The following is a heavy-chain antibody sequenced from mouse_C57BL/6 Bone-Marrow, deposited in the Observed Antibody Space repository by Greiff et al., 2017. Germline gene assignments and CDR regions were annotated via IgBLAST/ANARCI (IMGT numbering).Heavy chain of an antibody. CDR3: TARGSSYWYFDV. CDR1: GFTFSNYW. J-gene: IGHJ1*03. Sequence: EVKVEESGGGLVQPGGSMKLSCVASGFTFSNYWMNWVRQSPEKGLEWVAQIRLKSDNYATHYAESVKGRFTISRDDSKSSVYLQMNNLRAEDTGMYYCTARGSSYWYFDVWGTGTTVTVSS. CDR2: IRLKSDNYAT. D-gene: IGHD1-1*01. V-gene: IGHV6-3*01.